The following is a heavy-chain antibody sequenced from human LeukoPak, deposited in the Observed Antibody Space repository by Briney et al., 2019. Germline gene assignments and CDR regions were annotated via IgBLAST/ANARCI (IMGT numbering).Heavy chain of an antibody. J-gene: IGHJ4*02. Sequence: GGSLRLSCAASGFVFNTYVMTWVRQAPGKGLEWMSSISGSGGSTYYADPVEGRFTISRDNSKNTLYLQMNNLRAEDTAMYYCAKGTYSGNSYHFDYWGQGTLVTVSS. CDR1: GFVFNTYV. V-gene: IGHV3-23*01. CDR3: AKGTYSGNSYHFDY. CDR2: ISGSGGST. D-gene: IGHD1-26*01.